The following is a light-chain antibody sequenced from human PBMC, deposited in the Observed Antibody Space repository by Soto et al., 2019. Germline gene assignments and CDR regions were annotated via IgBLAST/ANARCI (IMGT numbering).Light chain of an antibody. J-gene: IGLJ3*02. CDR2: EVT. Sequence: QSALTQPPSASGSPGQSVTISCIGTSSDVGAYNYVSWYQQHPGKAPKLMIYEVTKRPSGVPDRFSGSKSGNTASLTVSGLQAEDEADYYCSSYADSISVLFGGGTKVTVL. V-gene: IGLV2-8*01. CDR3: SSYADSISVL. CDR1: SSDVGAYNY.